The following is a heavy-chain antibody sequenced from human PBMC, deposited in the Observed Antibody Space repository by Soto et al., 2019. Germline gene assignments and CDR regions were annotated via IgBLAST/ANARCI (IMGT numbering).Heavy chain of an antibody. D-gene: IGHD6-19*01. V-gene: IGHV3-48*02. Sequence: EVQLVESGGGLVQPGGSLRLSCAASGFTFSSYSMNWVRQAPGKGLEWVSYISSSSRTIYYADSVKGRFTFSRDNAKNSLYLQMNSLRDEDTAVYYCARERAGGIAVALNWFDPWGQGTLVTVSS. CDR1: GFTFSSYS. J-gene: IGHJ5*02. CDR3: ARERAGGIAVALNWFDP. CDR2: ISSSSRTI.